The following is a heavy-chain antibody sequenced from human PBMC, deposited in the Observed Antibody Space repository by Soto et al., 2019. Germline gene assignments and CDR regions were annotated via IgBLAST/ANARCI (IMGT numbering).Heavy chain of an antibody. CDR2: ISGSGGST. J-gene: IGHJ4*02. V-gene: IGHV3-23*01. D-gene: IGHD5-12*01. CDR1: GFTFSSYA. Sequence: GGSLRLSCAASGFTFSSYAMSWVRQAPGKGLEWVSAISGSGGSTYYADSVKGRFTISRDNSKNTLYLQMNSLRAEDTAVYYCAKVPSPIVATIMGPYYFDYWGQGTLVTVSS. CDR3: AKVPSPIVATIMGPYYFDY.